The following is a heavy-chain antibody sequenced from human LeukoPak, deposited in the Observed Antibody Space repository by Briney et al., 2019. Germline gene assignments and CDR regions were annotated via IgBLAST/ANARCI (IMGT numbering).Heavy chain of an antibody. CDR1: GYTFTSYG. CDR2: ISAYNGNT. J-gene: IGHJ4*02. D-gene: IGHD3-10*01. CDR3: ARDFGVLLWFGELSPGGY. Sequence: ASVKVSCKASGYTFTSYGISWVRQAPGQGLEWMGWISAYNGNTNYAQKLQGRVTMTTDTSTSTAYMELRSLRSDDTAVYYCARDFGVLLWFGELSPGGYWGQGTLVTVSS. V-gene: IGHV1-18*01.